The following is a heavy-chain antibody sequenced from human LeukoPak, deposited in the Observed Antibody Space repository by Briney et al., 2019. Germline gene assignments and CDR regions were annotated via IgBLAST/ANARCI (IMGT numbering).Heavy chain of an antibody. J-gene: IGHJ4*02. D-gene: IGHD2-15*01. Sequence: ASVKVSCKASGYTFTSYGISWVRQAPGQGLEWMGWISAYNGNTNYAQKLQGRVTMTTDTSTSTAYMELRSLRSDDTAVYYCARDCSGGSCYSRHFDYWGQGTLVTVSS. CDR1: GYTFTSYG. CDR3: ARDCSGGSCYSRHFDY. V-gene: IGHV1-18*01. CDR2: ISAYNGNT.